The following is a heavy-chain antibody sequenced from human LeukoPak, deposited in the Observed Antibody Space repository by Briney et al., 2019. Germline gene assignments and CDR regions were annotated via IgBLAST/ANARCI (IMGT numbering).Heavy chain of an antibody. CDR3: ARGPLYTESFARTWFDA. J-gene: IGHJ5*02. Sequence: SETLSLTCTVSGGSITSASYYWGWVRQPPGKGLEWIGSIYYSGNSYNNPSLKGRVTISIDTSASQFSLELRSVTAADTAVYFCARGPLYTESFARTWFDAWGRGTVVTVSS. V-gene: IGHV4-39*01. CDR2: IYYSGNS. D-gene: IGHD1-26*01. CDR1: GGSITSASYY.